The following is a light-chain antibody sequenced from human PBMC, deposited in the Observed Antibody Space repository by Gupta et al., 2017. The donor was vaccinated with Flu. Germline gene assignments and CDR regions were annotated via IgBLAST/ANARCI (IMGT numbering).Light chain of an antibody. J-gene: IGKJ2*03. V-gene: IGKV3-15*01. CDR1: ESVSSS. Sequence: EIMMTQSPATLSMSPGERATLSCRASESVSSSLAWYQKRPGQAPRLLICGASSRATGIPARFSGSGSGTDFTLTISSRQLEDFAVYYCQHDYNWPPSSFGQGTNLE. CDR3: QHDYNWPPSS. CDR2: GAS.